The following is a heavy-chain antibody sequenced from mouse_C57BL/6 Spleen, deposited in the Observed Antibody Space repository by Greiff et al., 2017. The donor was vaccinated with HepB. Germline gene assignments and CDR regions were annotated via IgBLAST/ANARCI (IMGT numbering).Heavy chain of an antibody. V-gene: IGHV5-17*01. J-gene: IGHJ4*01. CDR2: ISSGSSTI. CDR1: GFTFSDYG. Sequence: DVQLVESGGGLVKPGGSLKLSCAASGFTFSDYGMHWVRQAPEKGLEWVAYISSGSSTIYYADTVKGRFTISRDNAKNTLFLQMTSLRSEDTAMYYCARGRNSYAMDYWGQGTSVTVSS. D-gene: IGHD4-1*02. CDR3: ARGRNSYAMDY.